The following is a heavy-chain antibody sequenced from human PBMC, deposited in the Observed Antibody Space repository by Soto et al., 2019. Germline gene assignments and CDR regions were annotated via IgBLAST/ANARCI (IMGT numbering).Heavy chain of an antibody. CDR2: IYYSEST. V-gene: IGHV4-59*01. CDR1: GGSISSYY. J-gene: IGHJ6*02. D-gene: IGHD3-9*01. CDR3: AREGILTGYGPLRYYYGMDV. Sequence: PSETLSLTCTVSGGSISSYYWSWIRQPPGKGLEWIGYIYYSESTNYNPSLKSRVTISVDTSKNQFSLKLSSVTAADTAVYYCAREGILTGYGPLRYYYGMDVWGQGTTVTVSS.